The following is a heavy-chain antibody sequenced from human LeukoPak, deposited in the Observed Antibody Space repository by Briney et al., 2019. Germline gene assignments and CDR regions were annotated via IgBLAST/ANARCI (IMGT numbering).Heavy chain of an antibody. CDR3: AREADSGYYRTVDY. Sequence: GGSLRLSCAASGFTFSTYGMHWVRQAPGEGLEWVAVIWYDGNNKYYADSVRGRFTISRDPSKNTLYLEMTSLRTEDTAVYYCAREADSGYYRTVDYWGQGTMVTVS. CDR1: GFTFSTYG. V-gene: IGHV3-33*01. D-gene: IGHD2-15*01. CDR2: IWYDGNNK. J-gene: IGHJ4*02.